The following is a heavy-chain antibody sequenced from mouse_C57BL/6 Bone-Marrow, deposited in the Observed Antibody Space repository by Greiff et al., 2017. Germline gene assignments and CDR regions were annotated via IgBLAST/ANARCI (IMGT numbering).Heavy chain of an antibody. V-gene: IGHV1-50*01. CDR2: IDPSDSYT. Sequence: VQLQQPGAELVKPGASVKLSCKASGYTFTSYWMQWVKQRPGQGLEWIGEIDPSDSYTNYNQKFKGKATLTVDTSSSTAYMQLSSLTSEDSAVYYCARETDDVYFDYWGQGTTLTVSS. J-gene: IGHJ2*01. CDR3: ARETDDVYFDY. D-gene: IGHD2-12*01. CDR1: GYTFTSYW.